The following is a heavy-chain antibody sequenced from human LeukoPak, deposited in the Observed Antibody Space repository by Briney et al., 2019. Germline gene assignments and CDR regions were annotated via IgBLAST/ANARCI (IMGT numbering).Heavy chain of an antibody. V-gene: IGHV1-46*01. Sequence: ASVKVSCKASGYTFTSYLMHWVRQAPGQGLEWMGIINPSGGSTSYAQQFQGRVTMTRDTSTSTVYMELSSLRSEDTAVYYCARVPSVVPNVDRNYYMDVWGKGTTVTVSS. CDR1: GYTFTSYL. CDR3: ARVPSVVPNVDRNYYMDV. D-gene: IGHD5-12*01. J-gene: IGHJ6*03. CDR2: INPSGGST.